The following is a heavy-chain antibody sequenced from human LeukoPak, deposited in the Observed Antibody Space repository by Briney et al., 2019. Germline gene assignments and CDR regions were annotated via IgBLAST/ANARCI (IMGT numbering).Heavy chain of an antibody. V-gene: IGHV4-61*02. D-gene: IGHD4-17*01. CDR3: ARHQTYGDYGSNWFDP. Sequence: PSQTLSLTCTVSGGSGSSGSYYWTWIRQPAGKGLEWIGRIYTSGSTNYNPSLKSRVTISVDTSKNQFSLKLSSVTAADTAVYYCARHQTYGDYGSNWFDPWGQGTLVTVSS. CDR1: GGSGSSGSYY. J-gene: IGHJ5*02. CDR2: IYTSGST.